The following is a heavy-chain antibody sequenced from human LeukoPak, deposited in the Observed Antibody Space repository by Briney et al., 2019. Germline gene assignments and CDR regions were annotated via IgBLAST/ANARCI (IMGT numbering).Heavy chain of an antibody. V-gene: IGHV3-66*01. Sequence: GGSLRLSCAASGFTVSNNYMSWVRQAPGKGLEWVSVIYSGTTYYAGSVKGRFTVSSDNSKNTLYLQMNSLRAEDTAVYYWVRDQNCWGQGTLVTVSS. CDR3: VRDQNC. CDR2: IYSGTT. D-gene: IGHD1-1*01. CDR1: GFTVSNNY. J-gene: IGHJ4*02.